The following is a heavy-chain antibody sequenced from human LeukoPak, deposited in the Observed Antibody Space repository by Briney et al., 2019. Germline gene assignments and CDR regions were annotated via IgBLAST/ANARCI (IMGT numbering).Heavy chain of an antibody. Sequence: HPGESLRLSCAASGNYWMHWVRQVPGKGLVWVSHINSDGSWTSYADSVKGRFTISKDNAKNTVYLQMNSLRAEDTAVYYCVSFYEAYWGRGTLVTVSS. V-gene: IGHV3-74*01. CDR3: VSFYEAY. CDR1: GNYW. D-gene: IGHD2/OR15-2a*01. J-gene: IGHJ4*02. CDR2: INSDGSWT.